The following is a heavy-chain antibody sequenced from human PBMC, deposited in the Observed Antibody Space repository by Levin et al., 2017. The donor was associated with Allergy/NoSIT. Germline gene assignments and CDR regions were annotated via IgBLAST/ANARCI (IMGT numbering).Heavy chain of an antibody. CDR3: AAELSRSDPWEL. CDR2: IIVGNGNT. V-gene: IGHV1-58*01. J-gene: IGHJ4*02. Sequence: GASVKVSCKASGITFSRASVQWVRQARGQGLEWIGWIIVGNGNTNYAQKFQERVTITRDMSTSTSYMELTSLTSEDSAGYYCAAELSRSDPWELWGQGALVTVSS. D-gene: IGHD1-7*01. CDR1: GITFSRAS.